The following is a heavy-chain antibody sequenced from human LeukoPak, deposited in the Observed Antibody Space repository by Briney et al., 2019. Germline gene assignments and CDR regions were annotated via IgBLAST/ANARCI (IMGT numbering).Heavy chain of an antibody. CDR3: ARDISYYDFWSGYYTGQNFDY. J-gene: IGHJ4*02. D-gene: IGHD3-3*01. V-gene: IGHV3-7*01. CDR2: IKQDGSEK. CDR1: GFTFSSYW. Sequence: SGGSLRLSCAASGFTFSSYWMSWVRQAPGKVLEWVANIKQDGSEKYYVDSVKGRFTISRDNAKNSLYLQMNSLRAEDTAVYYCARDISYYDFWSGYYTGQNFDYWGQGTLVTVSS.